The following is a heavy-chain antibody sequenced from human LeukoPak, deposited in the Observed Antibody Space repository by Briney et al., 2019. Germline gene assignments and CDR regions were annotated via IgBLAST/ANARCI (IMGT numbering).Heavy chain of an antibody. V-gene: IGHV1-69*13. CDR2: IIPIFGTA. J-gene: IGHJ5*02. CDR3: ARDRRPSRYQLLQQQLVSLNTTWFDP. D-gene: IGHD6-13*01. Sequence: SVKVSCKASGGTFSSYAISWVRQAPGQGLEWMGGIIPIFGTANYAQKFQGRVTITADESTSTAYMELSSLRSEHTAVYYCARDRRPSRYQLLQQQLVSLNTTWFDPWGQGTLVTVSS. CDR1: GGTFSSYA.